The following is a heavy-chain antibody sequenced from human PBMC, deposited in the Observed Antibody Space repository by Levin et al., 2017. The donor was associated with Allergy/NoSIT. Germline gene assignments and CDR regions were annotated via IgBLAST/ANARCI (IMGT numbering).Heavy chain of an antibody. Sequence: GESLKISCAASGFTFSSYGMHWVRQAPGKGLEWVAVISYDGSNKYYADSVKGRFTISRDNSKNTLYLQMNSLRAEDTAVYYCAKDRLRYCSGGSCYPTLDYWGQGTLVTVSS. J-gene: IGHJ4*02. CDR2: ISYDGSNK. CDR1: GFTFSSYG. CDR3: AKDRLRYCSGGSCYPTLDY. V-gene: IGHV3-30*18. D-gene: IGHD2-15*01.